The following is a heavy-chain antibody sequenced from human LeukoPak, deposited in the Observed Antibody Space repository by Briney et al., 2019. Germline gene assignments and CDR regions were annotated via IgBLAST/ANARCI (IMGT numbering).Heavy chain of an antibody. CDR1: GGSFSGYY. Sequence: PSETLSLTCAVYGGSFSGYYWSWIRKPPGKGLEWMGEINHSGSTNYNPSLKSRVTISVDTSKNQFSLKLSSVTAADTAVYYCARGRYYYDSSGYYFAEYFQHWGQGTLVTVSS. CDR2: INHSGST. J-gene: IGHJ1*01. D-gene: IGHD3-22*01. V-gene: IGHV4-34*01. CDR3: ARGRYYYDSSGYYFAEYFQH.